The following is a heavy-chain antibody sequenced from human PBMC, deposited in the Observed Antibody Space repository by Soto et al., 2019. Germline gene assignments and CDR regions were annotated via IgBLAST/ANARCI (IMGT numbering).Heavy chain of an antibody. CDR2: IYYSGST. Sequence: QVQLQESGPGLVKPSETLSLTCTVSGGSITIYYWSWIRQPPGKGLEWIGYIYYSGSTNYNPSLTSRVTISVATSKNQFSLKVSSVTAADTAVYYCARHPSVYTAMASDWFDPWGQGTLVTVSS. J-gene: IGHJ5*02. CDR3: ARHPSVYTAMASDWFDP. CDR1: GGSITIYY. D-gene: IGHD5-18*01. V-gene: IGHV4-59*08.